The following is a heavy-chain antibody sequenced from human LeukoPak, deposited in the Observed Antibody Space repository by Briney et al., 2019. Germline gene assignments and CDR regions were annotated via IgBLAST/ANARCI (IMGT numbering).Heavy chain of an antibody. J-gene: IGHJ4*02. CDR2: IYYSGST. D-gene: IGHD6-13*01. V-gene: IGHV4-59*01. Sequence: SETLSLTCTVSGGSISSYYWSWIRQPPGKGLEWIGYIYYSGSTNYNPSLKSRVTISVDTSKNQFSLKLSSVTAADTAVYYCAGFNWGGIAAYWGQGTLVTVSS. CDR1: GGSISSYY. CDR3: AGFNWGGIAAY.